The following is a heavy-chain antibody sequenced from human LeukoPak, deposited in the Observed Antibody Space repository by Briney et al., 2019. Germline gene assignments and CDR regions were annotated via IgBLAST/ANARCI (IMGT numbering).Heavy chain of an antibody. V-gene: IGHV3-49*03. D-gene: IGHD6-13*01. J-gene: IGHJ4*02. CDR3: TRDVSSSWYEGADY. CDR2: IRSKAYGGTT. CDR1: GFTFGDHA. Sequence: PGGSLRLSCTASGFTFGDHAMSWFRQAPGKGLEWVSFIRSKAYGGTTEYAASVRDRFTISRDDSKNIAYLQMNSLKIEDTALYYCTRDVSSSWYEGADYWGQGTLVTVSS.